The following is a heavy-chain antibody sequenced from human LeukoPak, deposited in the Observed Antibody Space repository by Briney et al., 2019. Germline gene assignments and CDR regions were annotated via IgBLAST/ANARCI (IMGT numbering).Heavy chain of an antibody. CDR2: IRTKAYGGTT. V-gene: IGHV3-49*04. CDR1: GVTFRDYA. D-gene: IGHD2/OR15-2a*01. Sequence: GGSLRLSRTASGVTFRDYAISWVRQATGKGLEWVGLIRTKAYGGTTRYAASVRGRFIVSRDDSKRIAYLQMNSLKTEDTAVYHCTRRYCDRNSCFEYWGQGTLVTVSS. CDR3: TRRYCDRNSCFEY. J-gene: IGHJ4*02.